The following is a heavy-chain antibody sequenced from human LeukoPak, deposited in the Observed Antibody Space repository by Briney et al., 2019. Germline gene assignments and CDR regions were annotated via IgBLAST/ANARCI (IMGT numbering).Heavy chain of an antibody. D-gene: IGHD6-19*01. CDR2: ISSDGSST. CDR1: GFTFSIYW. J-gene: IGHJ4*02. V-gene: IGHV3-74*01. CDR3: GGYISGFYDY. Sequence: QPGGSLRLPCAASGFTFSIYWMHWVRQAPGKGLEWVSAISSDGSSTNYADSVKGRFTISRDNSEGTLFLQMNSLRPEDTAMYYCGGYISGFYDYWGQGTLVTVSS.